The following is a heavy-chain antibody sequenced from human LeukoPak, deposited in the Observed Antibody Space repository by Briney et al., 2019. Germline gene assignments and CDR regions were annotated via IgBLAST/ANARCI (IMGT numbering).Heavy chain of an antibody. Sequence: GRSLTLSCAASGFTFSSNGMNWVRHAPGKGLGWVSSITRSSEHRYYADAVKGRFNSTRDKDKKSLYLQMTALSAEDTAVYDFAREGLCVGLDSGKTRHPYWDIWGQGTMVTVSS. CDR2: ITRSSEHR. D-gene: IGHD2-21*01. CDR1: GFTFSSNG. CDR3: AREGLCVGLDSGKTRHPYWDI. J-gene: IGHJ3*02. V-gene: IGHV3-21*03.